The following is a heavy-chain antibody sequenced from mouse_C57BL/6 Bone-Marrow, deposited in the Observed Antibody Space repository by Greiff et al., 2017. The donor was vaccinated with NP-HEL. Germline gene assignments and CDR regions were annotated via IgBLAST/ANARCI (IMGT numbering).Heavy chain of an antibody. CDR1: GYTFTDYY. Sequence: VQLQQSGPVLVKPGASVKMSCKASGYTFTDYYMNWVKQSHGKSLEWIGVINPYNGGTSYNQKFKGKATLTVDKSSSTAYMELNSLTSEDSAVYYCARHDYGSAWFAYWGQGTLVTVSA. V-gene: IGHV1-19*01. J-gene: IGHJ3*01. CDR2: INPYNGGT. D-gene: IGHD1-1*01. CDR3: ARHDYGSAWFAY.